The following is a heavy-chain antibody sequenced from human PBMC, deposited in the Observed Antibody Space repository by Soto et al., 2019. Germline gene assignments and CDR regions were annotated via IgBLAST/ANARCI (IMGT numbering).Heavy chain of an antibody. CDR1: GFTFSDYY. D-gene: IGHD3-10*02. CDR3: ARSGDNYNVLDY. CDR2: SSNSGTFT. Sequence: GGSLRLSCEGSGFTFSDYYMSWIRQAPGRGLEWISYSSNSGTFTRYSDSVKGRFSISRDNTKNFLYLQMNSLRAEDTAVYYRARSGDNYNVLDYWGQGTPVTVSS. V-gene: IGHV3-11*06. J-gene: IGHJ4*02.